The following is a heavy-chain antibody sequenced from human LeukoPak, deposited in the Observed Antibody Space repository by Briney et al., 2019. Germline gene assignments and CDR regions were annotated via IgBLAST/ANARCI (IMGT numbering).Heavy chain of an antibody. CDR1: GYTFTGYY. CDR2: MNPNSGNT. CDR3: ARGRPGWFGELLSTPLYYGMDV. D-gene: IGHD3-10*01. Sequence: GASVKVSCKASGYTFTGYYMHWVRQATGQGLEWMGWMNPNSGNTGYAQKFQGRVTMTRNTSISTAYMELSSLRSEDTAVYYCARGRPGWFGELLSTPLYYGMDVWGQGTTVTVSS. J-gene: IGHJ6*02. V-gene: IGHV1-8*02.